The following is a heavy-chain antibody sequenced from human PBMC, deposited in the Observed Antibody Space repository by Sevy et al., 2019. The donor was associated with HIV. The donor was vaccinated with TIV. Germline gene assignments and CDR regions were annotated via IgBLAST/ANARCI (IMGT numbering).Heavy chain of an antibody. CDR2: IYYSGST. Sequence: SETLSLTCTVSGGSISSYYWSWIRQPPGKGLEWIGYIYYSGSTNYNPSLKSRVTISVDTSKNQFSLKLSSVTAADTAVYYCARDRGSIAARQNPYYFDYWGQGTLVTVSS. CDR3: ARDRGSIAARQNPYYFDY. D-gene: IGHD6-6*01. V-gene: IGHV4-59*01. CDR1: GGSISSYY. J-gene: IGHJ4*02.